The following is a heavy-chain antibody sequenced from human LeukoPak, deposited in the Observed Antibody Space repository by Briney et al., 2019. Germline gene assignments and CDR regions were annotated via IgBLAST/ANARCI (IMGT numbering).Heavy chain of an antibody. CDR2: IYYSGST. D-gene: IGHD3-9*01. CDR1: GGSISSSSYY. V-gene: IGHV4-39*01. J-gene: IGHJ4*02. Sequence: SETLSLTCTVSGGSISSSSYYWGWIRQPPGKGLEWIGSIYYSGSTYYNSSLKSRVTISVDTSKNQFSLKLSSVTAADTAVYYCARPYDILTGYYYWGQGTLVTVSS. CDR3: ARPYDILTGYYY.